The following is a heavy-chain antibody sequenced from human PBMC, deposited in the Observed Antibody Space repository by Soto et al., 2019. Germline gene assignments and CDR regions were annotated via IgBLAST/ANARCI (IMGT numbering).Heavy chain of an antibody. V-gene: IGHV3-48*03. J-gene: IGHJ4*02. D-gene: IGHD5-12*01. Sequence: PGGSLRLSCEASGFNFSSHEMNWVRQAPGKGLEWVSYIGSRGTTVYFADSVKGRFTISRDNARNSVYLQMTNLRAEDSGVYYCAREGVGRAWLVPIFDYWGQGTLVTVSS. CDR2: IGSRGTTV. CDR3: AREGVGRAWLVPIFDY. CDR1: GFNFSSHE.